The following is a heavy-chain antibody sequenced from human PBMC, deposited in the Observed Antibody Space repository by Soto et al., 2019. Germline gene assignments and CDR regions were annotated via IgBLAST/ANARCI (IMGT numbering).Heavy chain of an antibody. CDR3: ARGLDGLDY. CDR1: GFAVSTNY. V-gene: IGHV3-53*01. J-gene: IGHJ4*02. Sequence: GGSLRLSCAASGFAVSTNYMNWVRQAPGKGLEWVSVIYTGGSTYYADSVKGRFTISRDNSKNTLYLQMNSLRVDDTAVYYCARGLDGLDYWGQGTLVTVSS. CDR2: IYTGGST.